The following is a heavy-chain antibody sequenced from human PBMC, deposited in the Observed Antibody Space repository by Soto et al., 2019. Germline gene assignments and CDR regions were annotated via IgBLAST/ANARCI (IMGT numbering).Heavy chain of an antibody. Sequence: QVQLVESGGGWVKPGGSLRLSFAASGFTFSDYYMTWIRQAPGKGLEWVSYISSSSSYTNYADSVRGRVTISRDNAKNSLFLQMNSLRAEDTAVYYCAREPPMIRGVYYGMDVWGQGTTVTVSS. J-gene: IGHJ6*02. CDR1: GFTFSDYY. V-gene: IGHV3-11*05. CDR2: ISSSSSYT. CDR3: AREPPMIRGVYYGMDV. D-gene: IGHD3-10*01.